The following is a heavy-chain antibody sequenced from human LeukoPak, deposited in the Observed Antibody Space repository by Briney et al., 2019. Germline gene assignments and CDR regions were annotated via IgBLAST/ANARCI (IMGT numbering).Heavy chain of an antibody. CDR2: INPRDISA. CDR3: ARGSTARYYYDSSGYYRGAVDY. D-gene: IGHD3-22*01. Sequence: ASVKVSCKATGYKFTKFYMHWVRQAPGQGLEWMGIINPRDISASYAQKFQGRVTMTRDMSTNTVYMELSSLRSDDTAVYYCARGSTARYYYDSSGYYRGAVDYWGQGTLVTISS. V-gene: IGHV1-46*01. CDR1: GYKFTKFY. J-gene: IGHJ4*02.